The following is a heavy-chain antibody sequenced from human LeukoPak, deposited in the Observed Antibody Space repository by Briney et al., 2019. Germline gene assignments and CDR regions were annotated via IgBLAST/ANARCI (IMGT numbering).Heavy chain of an antibody. CDR3: ARGRTGAAGFFDY. J-gene: IGHJ4*02. D-gene: IGHD6-13*01. Sequence: SETLSLTCTASGGSISSYYWSWIRQPPGQGPEWIGYISYSGSTKYNPSLKSRLTISVDTSKNQFSLKLSSVTAADTAVYYCARGRTGAAGFFDYWGQGTLVTVSS. V-gene: IGHV4-59*01. CDR2: ISYSGST. CDR1: GGSISSYY.